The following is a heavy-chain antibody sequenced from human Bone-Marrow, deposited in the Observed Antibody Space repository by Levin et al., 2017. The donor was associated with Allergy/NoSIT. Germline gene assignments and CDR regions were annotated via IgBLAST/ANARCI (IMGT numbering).Heavy chain of an antibody. CDR1: RFSFSDYF. Sequence: ASVKVSCKASRFSFSDYFFHWVRQAPGQGLEWMGRINPNSGGTMFSQKFQGRVSMTRDTSITTAYMEVSSLRSDDTAVYFCARDYDFWSGYPRANLDVWGKGTTVTVSP. J-gene: IGHJ6*04. CDR2: INPNSGGT. CDR3: ARDYDFWSGYPRANLDV. V-gene: IGHV1-2*06. D-gene: IGHD3-3*01.